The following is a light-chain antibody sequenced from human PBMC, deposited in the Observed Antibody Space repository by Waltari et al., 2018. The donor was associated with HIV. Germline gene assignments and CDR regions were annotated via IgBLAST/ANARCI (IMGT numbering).Light chain of an antibody. CDR3: AAWDDSLNAYV. Sequence: QSVLTQTPSASGNPGQSVIVSCSGSSSNIGSNTVNWYQQLPGAAPRLLIHSLDQRPSGVPDRFSGSKSGASASLAISGLQSEDEADYYCAAWDDSLNAYVFGGGTKVTVL. J-gene: IGLJ1*01. CDR2: SLD. V-gene: IGLV1-44*01. CDR1: SSNIGSNT.